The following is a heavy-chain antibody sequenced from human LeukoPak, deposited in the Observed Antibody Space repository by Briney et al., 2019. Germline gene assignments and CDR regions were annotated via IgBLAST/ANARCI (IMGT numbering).Heavy chain of an antibody. Sequence: ASVKVSCKASGGTFSSYAISWVRQAPGQGLEWMGGIIPIFGTANYAQKFQGRVTITADESTSTAYMELSSLRSEDTAVYYCARDGMGYCSSTSCYATAEYFQHWGQGTLVTVSS. CDR2: IIPIFGTA. V-gene: IGHV1-69*13. J-gene: IGHJ1*01. CDR3: ARDGMGYCSSTSCYATAEYFQH. CDR1: GGTFSSYA. D-gene: IGHD2-2*01.